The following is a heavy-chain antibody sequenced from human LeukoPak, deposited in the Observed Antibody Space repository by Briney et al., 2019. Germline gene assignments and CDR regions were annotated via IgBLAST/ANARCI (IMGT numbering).Heavy chain of an antibody. CDR2: ISASGGST. J-gene: IGHJ4*02. CDR3: ARSITMIVVVKLWGYFDY. D-gene: IGHD3-22*01. Sequence: GGSLRLSCAASGFTFSGNGMYWVRQAPGKGPEWVSSISASGGSTYYADSVKGRFTISRDNSKNTLYLQMNSLRAEDTAVYYCARSITMIVVVKLWGYFDYWGQGTLVTVSS. V-gene: IGHV3-23*01. CDR1: GFTFSGNG.